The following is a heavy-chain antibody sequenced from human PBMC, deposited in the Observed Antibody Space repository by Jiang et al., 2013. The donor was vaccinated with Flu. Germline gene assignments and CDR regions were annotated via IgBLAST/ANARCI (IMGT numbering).Heavy chain of an antibody. CDR2: IGGSSGNT. J-gene: IGHJ4*02. CDR1: DSALAAMP. D-gene: IGHD3-10*01. V-gene: IGHV3-23*01. Sequence: AALDSALAAMPVSWVRQAPGKGLEWVSGIGGSSGNTYYADSVKGRFTISRDNSKNTLYLQMNSLRAEDTAVYYCAKGGPYFNRGDYFDYWGQGTLVTVSS. CDR3: AKGGPYFNRGDYFDY.